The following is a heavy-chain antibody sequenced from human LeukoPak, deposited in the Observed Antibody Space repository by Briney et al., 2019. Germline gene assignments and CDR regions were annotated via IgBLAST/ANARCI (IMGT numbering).Heavy chain of an antibody. V-gene: IGHV3-30*02. CDR3: AKDGRIAARLDY. CDR1: GFTFSSYG. J-gene: IGHJ4*02. D-gene: IGHD6-6*01. CDR2: IRYDGSNK. Sequence: GGSLRLSCAASGFTFSSYGMHWVRQAPGKGLEWVAFIRYDGSNKYYADSVKGRFTISRDNSKNTLYLQMNSLRAEDTAVYYCAKDGRIAARLDYWGQGTLVTVSS.